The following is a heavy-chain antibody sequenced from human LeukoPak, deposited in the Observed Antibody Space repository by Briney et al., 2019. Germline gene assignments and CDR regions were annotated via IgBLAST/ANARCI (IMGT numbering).Heavy chain of an antibody. CDR1: GFTFSSYA. CDR3: AKVRDLDTVLGRFDN. J-gene: IGHJ5*02. V-gene: IGHV3-23*01. Sequence: GGSLRLSCAASGFTFSSYAMSWVRQAPGKALEWVSVISGNGGRTYYADSVKGRFTISRDNSKNTLYLQMNSLRAEDTAVYYCAKVRDLDTVLGRFDNWGQGTLVTVSS. D-gene: IGHD5-18*01. CDR2: ISGNGGRT.